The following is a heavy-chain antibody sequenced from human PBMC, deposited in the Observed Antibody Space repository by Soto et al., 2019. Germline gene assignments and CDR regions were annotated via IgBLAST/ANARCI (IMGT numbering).Heavy chain of an antibody. V-gene: IGHV3-30-3*01. CDR1: GFTFSSYA. CDR3: ARGNYDFWSGYYF. D-gene: IGHD3-3*01. Sequence: PGGSLRLSCAASGFTFSSYAMHWVRQAPGKGLEWVAVISYDGSNKYYADSVKGRFTISRDNSKNTLYLQMNSLRAEDTAVYYCARGNYDFWSGYYFWGQGTLVTV. CDR2: ISYDGSNK. J-gene: IGHJ4*02.